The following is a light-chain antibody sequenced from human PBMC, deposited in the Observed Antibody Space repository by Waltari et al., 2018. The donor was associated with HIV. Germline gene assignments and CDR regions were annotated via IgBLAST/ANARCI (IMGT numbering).Light chain of an antibody. CDR2: GVS. J-gene: IGLJ2*01. CDR1: NRDLHVYDS. CDR3: TSYTVRRALI. V-gene: IGLV2-14*03. Sequence: QSALTQPASISGSPGQSVTISCTGINRDLHVYDSVSWYQQLPTNVPQLIIFGVSFRPSGISQRFSGSKSGNTASLTISGLQTDDEGDYYCTSYTVRRALIFGGGTKLTVL.